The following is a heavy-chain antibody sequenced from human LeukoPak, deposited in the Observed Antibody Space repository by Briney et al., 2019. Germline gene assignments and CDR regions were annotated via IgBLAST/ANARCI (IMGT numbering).Heavy chain of an antibody. Sequence: PGGSLRLSCAASGFTFSSYSMNWVRQAPGKGLEWVSSISSSSSYIYYADSVKGRFTISRDNAKNSLYLQMNSLRAEDTAVYYCAREAGYCSSTSCYAYFDYWGQGTLVTVSS. V-gene: IGHV3-21*01. D-gene: IGHD2-2*01. J-gene: IGHJ4*02. CDR3: AREAGYCSSTSCYAYFDY. CDR2: ISSSSSYI. CDR1: GFTFSSYS.